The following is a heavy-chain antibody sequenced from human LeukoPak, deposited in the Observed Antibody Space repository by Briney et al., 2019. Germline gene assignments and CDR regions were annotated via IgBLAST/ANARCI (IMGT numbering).Heavy chain of an antibody. CDR3: AREVDTAMVDAFDI. CDR2: MNPNSGNT. D-gene: IGHD5-18*01. V-gene: IGHV1-8*01. CDR1: GYTFTSYD. J-gene: IGHJ3*02. Sequence: ASVKVSCKASGYTFTSYDINWVRQATGQGPEWMGWMNPNSGNTGYAQKFQGRVTMTRNTSISTAYMELSSLRSEDTAVYYCAREVDTAMVDAFDIWGQGTMVTVSS.